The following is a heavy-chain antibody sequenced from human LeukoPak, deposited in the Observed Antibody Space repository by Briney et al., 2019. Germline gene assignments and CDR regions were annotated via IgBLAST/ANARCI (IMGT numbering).Heavy chain of an antibody. CDR1: GYTLTELS. J-gene: IGHJ4*02. D-gene: IGHD4-11*01. CDR2: FDPEDGET. Sequence: ASVKVSCKVSGYTLTELSMHWVRQAPGKGLEWMGGFDPEDGETIYAQKFQGRVTMTEDTSTDTAYMELSSLRSEDTAVYYCATGRGVTTAFDYWGQGTLVTVSS. CDR3: ATGRGVTTAFDY. V-gene: IGHV1-24*01.